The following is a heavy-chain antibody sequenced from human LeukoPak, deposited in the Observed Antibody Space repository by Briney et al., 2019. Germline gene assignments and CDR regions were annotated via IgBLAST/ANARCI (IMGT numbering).Heavy chain of an antibody. CDR2: ISYDGSNK. CDR3: AREGHTAMVTEPGVCDY. D-gene: IGHD5-18*01. CDR1: GFTFSSYA. J-gene: IGHJ4*02. V-gene: IGHV3-30*04. Sequence: GGSLRLSCAASGFTFSSYAMHWVRQAPGKGLEWVAVISYDGSNKYYADSVKGRFTISRGNSKNTLYLQMNSLRAEDTAVYYCAREGHTAMVTEPGVCDYWGQGTLVTVSS.